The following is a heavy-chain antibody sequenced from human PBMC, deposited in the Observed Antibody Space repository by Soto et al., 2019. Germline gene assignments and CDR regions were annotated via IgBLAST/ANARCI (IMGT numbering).Heavy chain of an antibody. CDR1: GFTFSNAW. D-gene: IGHD5-12*01. Sequence: PGGSLRLSCAASGFTFSNAWMSWVRQAPGKGLEWVGRIKSKTDGGTTDYAAPVKGRFTISRDDSKNTLYLQMNSLKTEDTAVYYCTTENSGYDHPLFDYWGQGTLVTVSS. V-gene: IGHV3-15*01. CDR2: IKSKTDGGTT. J-gene: IGHJ4*02. CDR3: TTENSGYDHPLFDY.